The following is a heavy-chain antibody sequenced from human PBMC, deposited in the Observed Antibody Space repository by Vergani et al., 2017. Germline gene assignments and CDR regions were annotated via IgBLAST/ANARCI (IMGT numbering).Heavy chain of an antibody. CDR2: IYHSGST. D-gene: IGHD2-2*03. CDR3: ARSGYCSSTSCYGWFDP. J-gene: IGHJ5*02. V-gene: IGHV4-38-2*01. CDR1: GYSISSGYY. Sequence: QVQLQESGPGLVKPSETLSLTCAVSGYSISSGYYWGWIRQPPGKGLEWIGSIYHSGSTYYNPSLKSRVTISVDTSKNQFSLKLSSVTAADTAVYYCARSGYCSSTSCYGWFDPWGQGTLVTVSS.